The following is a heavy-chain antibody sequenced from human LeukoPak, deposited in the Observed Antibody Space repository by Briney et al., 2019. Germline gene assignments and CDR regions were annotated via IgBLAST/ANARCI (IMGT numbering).Heavy chain of an antibody. J-gene: IGHJ4*02. CDR3: AKDHEGGRWDYFDY. CDR1: GLTFSNYA. D-gene: IGHD3-16*01. CDR2: ISSSGGST. Sequence: GGSLRLSCAASGLTFSNYAMSWVRQAPGKGLEWVSTISSSGGSTNYVDSVKGRFTISRDNSKNTLYLQMNSLRAEDTAAYYCAKDHEGGRWDYFDYWGQGTLVTVSS. V-gene: IGHV3-23*01.